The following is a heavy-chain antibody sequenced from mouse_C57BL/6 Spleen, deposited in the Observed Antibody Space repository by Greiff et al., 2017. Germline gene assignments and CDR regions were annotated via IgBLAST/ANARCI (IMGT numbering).Heavy chain of an antibody. CDR3: ARRCPTVVPHCDY. CDR1: GYTFTSYW. Sequence: QVQLQQPGAELVKPGASVKLSCKASGYTFTSYWMHWVKQRPGQGLEWIGMIHPNSGRTNYNEKFKSKATLTVDKSSSTAYMQLRSLTSEGSAVYYCARRCPTVVPHCDYWGQGTTLTVSS. CDR2: IHPNSGRT. D-gene: IGHD1-1*01. V-gene: IGHV1-64*01. J-gene: IGHJ2*01.